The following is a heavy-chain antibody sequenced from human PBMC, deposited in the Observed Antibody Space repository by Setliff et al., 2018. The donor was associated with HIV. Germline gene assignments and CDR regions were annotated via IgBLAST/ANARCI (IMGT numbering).Heavy chain of an antibody. J-gene: IGHJ4*02. CDR3: ARRGRNGYTAFDC. D-gene: IGHD5-12*01. CDR1: GGSFSDYS. V-gene: IGHV4-34*01. CDR2: INHSGST. Sequence: SETLSLTCAVYGGSFSDYSWNWVRQPPGKGLEWIGEINHSGSTNYNPSLKSRVTISADTSKKQFSLNVTSVTAADTAVYYCARRGRNGYTAFDCWGQGTLVTVSS.